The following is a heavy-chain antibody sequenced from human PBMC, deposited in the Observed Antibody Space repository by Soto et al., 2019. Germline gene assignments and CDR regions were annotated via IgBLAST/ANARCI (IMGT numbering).Heavy chain of an antibody. CDR3: ARFADYYGMDV. CDR2: IIPILGIA. J-gene: IGHJ6*02. Sequence: QVQLVQSGAEVKKPGSSVKVSCKATGGTFSSYTISWVRQAPGQGLEWMGRIIPILGIANYAQKFQGRVTITADKSTSTAYMELSSLRSEDTAVYYCARFADYYGMDVWGQGTTVTVSS. CDR1: GGTFSSYT. V-gene: IGHV1-69*02.